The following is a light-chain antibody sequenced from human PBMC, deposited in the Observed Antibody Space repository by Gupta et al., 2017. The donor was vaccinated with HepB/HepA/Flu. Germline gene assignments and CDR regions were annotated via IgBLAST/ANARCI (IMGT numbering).Light chain of an antibody. Sequence: QSALTQPASVSESPVQSITISCTGTSSDVGGYNYVSWYKEHPGKAPKRMIYDVSNRPSGVSNRFSGSKSGNTASLTISGLQAEDEAYDYCSSSTSSSSGVFGGGTKLTVL. CDR3: SSSTSSSSGV. CDR2: DVS. CDR1: SSDVGGYNY. V-gene: IGLV2-14*03. J-gene: IGLJ2*01.